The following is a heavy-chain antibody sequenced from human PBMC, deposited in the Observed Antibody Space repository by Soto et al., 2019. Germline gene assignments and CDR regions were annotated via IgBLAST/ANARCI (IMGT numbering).Heavy chain of an antibody. D-gene: IGHD1-1*01. Sequence: QIQLVQSGAEVKKPGASVKVSCKGSGYGFTTYGITRVRQAPGQGLEWMAWISAHNGNTNYAQKLQGRVTVTRDTSTSTAYMELRSLRSDDTAVYYCARGRYGDYWGQGALVTVSS. CDR1: GYGFTTYG. J-gene: IGHJ4*02. CDR3: ARGRYGDY. V-gene: IGHV1-18*01. CDR2: ISAHNGNT.